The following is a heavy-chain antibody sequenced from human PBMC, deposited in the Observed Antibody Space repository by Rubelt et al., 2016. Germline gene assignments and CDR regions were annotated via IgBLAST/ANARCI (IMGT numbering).Heavy chain of an antibody. Sequence: QVQLQESGPGLVKPSGTLSLTCAVSGGSIRSSNWWSWVRQPPGKGLEWIGSIYYSGSTYYNPSVMIRATSTGDTAKNQFSLRLSSVTAAETAVYYCARQLATVVTPNWYFDLWGRGTLVTVSS. J-gene: IGHJ2*01. D-gene: IGHD4-23*01. V-gene: IGHV4-4*02. CDR1: GGSIRSSNW. CDR2: IYYSGST. CDR3: ARQLATVVTPNWYFDL.